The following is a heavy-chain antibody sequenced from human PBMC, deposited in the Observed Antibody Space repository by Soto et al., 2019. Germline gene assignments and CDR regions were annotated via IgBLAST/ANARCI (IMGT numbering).Heavy chain of an antibody. CDR1: GYTFTSYG. J-gene: IGHJ5*02. Sequence: QVQLVQSGAEVKKPGASVKVSCQASGYTFTSYGISSVRQAPGPGLEWMGWISAYNGNTNYAQKLQGRATMTTDTSTSTAYMGLRSLSSYDTAVYWLARNARNPPLPQTWGQGTMVTFSA. CDR2: ISAYNGNT. CDR3: ARNARNPPLPQT. V-gene: IGHV1-18*01. D-gene: IGHD2-15*01.